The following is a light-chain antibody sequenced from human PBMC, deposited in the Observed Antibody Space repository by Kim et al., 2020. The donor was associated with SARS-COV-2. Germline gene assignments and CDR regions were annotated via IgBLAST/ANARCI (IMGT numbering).Light chain of an antibody. J-gene: IGLJ2*01. CDR1: SNDIGGYNY. CDR3: CSYVGSNSLL. CDR2: DVT. Sequence: QSALTQPRSVSGSPGQSVTISCTGTSNDIGGYNYVSWYRQHPGDAPKLVIYDVTKRPSGVPDRFSGSKSGNTASLTISGLQPADEADYYCCSYVGSNSLLFGGGTQLTVL. V-gene: IGLV2-11*01.